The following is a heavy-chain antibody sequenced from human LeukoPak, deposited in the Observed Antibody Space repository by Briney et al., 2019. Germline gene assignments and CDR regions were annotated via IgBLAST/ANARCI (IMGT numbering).Heavy chain of an antibody. CDR2: INNDGSGT. CDR1: GFTFRNYW. V-gene: IGHV3-74*01. CDR3: ARGGPDHAFDI. J-gene: IGHJ3*02. Sequence: GGSLRLSCAASGFTFRNYWMYWVSQTPGKGLVYVSRINNDGSGTTYAESVKGRFTISRDNGNNGVYLQMNGLRAEDTAVYYCARGGPDHAFDIWGQGTMVTVSS. D-gene: IGHD1-14*01.